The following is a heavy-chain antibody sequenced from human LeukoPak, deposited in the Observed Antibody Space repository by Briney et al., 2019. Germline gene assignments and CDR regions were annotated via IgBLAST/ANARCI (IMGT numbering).Heavy chain of an antibody. CDR2: ISSSSSYI. Sequence: PGGSLRLSCAASGFTFSSYSMNWVRQAPGKGLEWVSSISSSSSYIYYADSVKGRFTISRDNAKNSLYLQMNSLRAEDTAVYYCARDLPTGLLRAFDIWGQGTMVTVSS. CDR3: ARDLPTGLLRAFDI. V-gene: IGHV3-21*01. D-gene: IGHD1-14*01. J-gene: IGHJ3*02. CDR1: GFTFSSYS.